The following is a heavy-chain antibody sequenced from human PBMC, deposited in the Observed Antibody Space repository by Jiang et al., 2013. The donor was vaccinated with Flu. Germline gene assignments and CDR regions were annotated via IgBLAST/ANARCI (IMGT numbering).Heavy chain of an antibody. J-gene: IGHJ6*03. Sequence: KISCKGSGYSFTSYWIGWVRQMPGKGLEWMGIIYPGDSDTRYSPSFQGQVTISADKSISTAYLQWSSLKASGTAMYYCARHVSGYYYYYYMDVWGKGTTVTVSS. V-gene: IGHV5-51*01. CDR3: ARHVSGYYYYYYMDV. CDR2: IYPGDSDT. D-gene: IGHD2-8*01. CDR1: GYSFTSYW.